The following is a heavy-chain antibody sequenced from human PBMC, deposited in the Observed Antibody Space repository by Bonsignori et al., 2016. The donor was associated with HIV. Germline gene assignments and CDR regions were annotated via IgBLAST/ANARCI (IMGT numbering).Heavy chain of an antibody. Sequence: WVRQAPGQGLEWMGGIIPIFGTANYAQKFQGRVTITADESTSTAYMELSSLRSEDTAVYYCARPLFYDSSGYYNVLAYWGQGTLVTVSS. V-gene: IGHV1-69*01. CDR3: ARPLFYDSSGYYNVLAY. J-gene: IGHJ4*02. CDR2: IIPIFGTA. D-gene: IGHD3-22*01.